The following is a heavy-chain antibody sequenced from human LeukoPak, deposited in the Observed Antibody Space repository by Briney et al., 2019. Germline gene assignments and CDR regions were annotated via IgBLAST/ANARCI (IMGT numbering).Heavy chain of an antibody. J-gene: IGHJ4*02. CDR2: ISGSGGST. CDR1: GFSFRTYS. CDR3: AKRSDRDSSGYLDY. Sequence: GGSLRLSCAASGFSFRTYSMSWVRQAPGKGLEWVSAISGSGGSTYYADSVKGRFSIFRDNSKNTVSLQMNSLRAEDTAVYYCAKRSDRDSSGYLDYWGQGTPVTVSS. V-gene: IGHV3-23*01. D-gene: IGHD3-22*01.